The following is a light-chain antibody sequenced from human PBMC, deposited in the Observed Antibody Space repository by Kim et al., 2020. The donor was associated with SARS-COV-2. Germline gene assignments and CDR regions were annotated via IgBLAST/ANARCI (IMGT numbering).Light chain of an antibody. J-gene: IGKJ5*01. CDR3: QQYYSTPT. CDR2: WAS. V-gene: IGKV4-1*01. Sequence: DIVMTQSPDSLAVSLGERATINCKSSQSVLYSSNNKNYLAWYQQKPGQPPKLLIYWASTRESGVPDRFSGSGSGTDFTLTISSLQAEDVAVYYGQQYYSTPTFGQGTRLGIK. CDR1: QSVLYSSNNKNY.